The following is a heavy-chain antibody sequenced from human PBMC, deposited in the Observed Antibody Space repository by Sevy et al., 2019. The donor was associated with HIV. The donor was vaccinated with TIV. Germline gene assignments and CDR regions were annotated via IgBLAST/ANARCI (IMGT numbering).Heavy chain of an antibody. V-gene: IGHV3-30*18. CDR3: AKRGGHDTSGYVSYYYYGMDV. D-gene: IGHD3-22*01. CDR1: GFSFRNYG. Sequence: GGSLRLSCAASGFSFRNYGMHWVRQAPGKGLEWLALISFDGDSKYYGVSVKGRFTISRDNSKNTLYLQMNSLRVEDTAVYYCAKRGGHDTSGYVSYYYYGMDVWGQRTTVTVSS. J-gene: IGHJ6*02. CDR2: ISFDGDSK.